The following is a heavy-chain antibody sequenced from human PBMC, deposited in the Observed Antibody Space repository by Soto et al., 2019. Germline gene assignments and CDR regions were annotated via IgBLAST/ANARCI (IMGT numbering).Heavy chain of an antibody. CDR3: ARGDPKDCSNGGCSFFSNHEIYV. D-gene: IGHD2-8*01. Sequence: ASVKVSCKASGYSFTDYHIHWVRQAPGQGLEWLGRINPKSGGTSTAQKFQGWVTMTTDTSISTASMELTRLTSDDTAIYYCARGDPKDCSNGGCSFFSNHEIYVWGR. J-gene: IGHJ2*01. CDR2: INPKSGGT. V-gene: IGHV1-2*04. CDR1: GYSFTDYH.